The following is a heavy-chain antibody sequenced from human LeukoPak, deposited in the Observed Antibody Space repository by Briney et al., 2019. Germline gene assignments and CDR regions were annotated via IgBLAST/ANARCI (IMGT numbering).Heavy chain of an antibody. J-gene: IGHJ4*02. CDR1: GGSISSGSYF. V-gene: IGHV4-61*02. CDR2: IYSSGRT. CDR3: ARETGIAVADPFDY. D-gene: IGHD6-19*01. Sequence: PSQTLSLTCTVSGGSISSGSYFWSWIRQPAGKALEWIGRIYSSGRTNYNPSLKSRVTISVDTSKNQFSLKLSSVTAADTAVYYCARETGIAVADPFDYWGQGTLVTVSS.